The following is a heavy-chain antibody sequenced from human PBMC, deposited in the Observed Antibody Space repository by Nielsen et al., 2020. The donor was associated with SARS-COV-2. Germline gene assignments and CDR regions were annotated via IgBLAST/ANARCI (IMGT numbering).Heavy chain of an antibody. CDR2: FDPGDGER. D-gene: IGHD1-7*01. CDR3: ALDRNQGTIDY. J-gene: IGHJ4*02. V-gene: IGHV1-24*01. CDR1: GYSLTELS. Sequence: VQVSCKVSGYSLTELSMHWVRQAPGKGLEWMGGFDPGDGERIYAQNFQGRVTMTEDTSTDTAYMELSSLRSDDTAVFFCALDRNQGTIDYWGQGTLVTVSS.